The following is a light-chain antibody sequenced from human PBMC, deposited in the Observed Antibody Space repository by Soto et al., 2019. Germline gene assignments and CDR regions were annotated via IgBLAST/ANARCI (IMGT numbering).Light chain of an antibody. J-gene: IGKJ2*01. CDR2: DAS. V-gene: IGKV1-5*01. CDR3: QQYNSYSA. CDR1: QSISSW. Sequence: IQMTQSPSTLSASVGDRVTITCRASQSISSWLAWYQQKPGKAPNLLIYDASSLESGVPSRFSGSGSGTEFTLTISSLQPDDFATYYCQQYNSYSAFGQGTKLEIK.